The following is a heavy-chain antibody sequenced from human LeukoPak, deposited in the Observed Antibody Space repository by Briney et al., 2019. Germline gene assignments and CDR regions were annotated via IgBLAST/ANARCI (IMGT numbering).Heavy chain of an antibody. CDR1: GGSISSYY. D-gene: IGHD6-13*01. CDR2: IYYSGST. V-gene: IGHV4-59*01. Sequence: SETLSLTCTVSGGSISSYYWSWIRQPPGKGLEWIGYIYYSGSTNYNPSLKSRVTISVDTSKNQFSLKLSSLRSEDTAVYYCASSVAGYSSSWSYYFDYWGQGTLVTVSS. CDR3: ASSVAGYSSSWSYYFDY. J-gene: IGHJ4*02.